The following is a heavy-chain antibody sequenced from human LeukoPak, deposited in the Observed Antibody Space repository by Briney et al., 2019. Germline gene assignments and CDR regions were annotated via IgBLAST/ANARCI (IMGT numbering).Heavy chain of an antibody. D-gene: IGHD2-2*01. CDR1: GYTFTSYG. CDR2: ISAYNDNT. J-gene: IGHJ5*01. Sequence: ASVKVSCKASGYTFTSYGINWVRQAPGQGLEWMGWISAYNDNTNYAQKYQGRVTMTTDTSTSTAYMEVRSLRSDDTAVYYCARARLVRGWFDSWGQGTLVTVSS. CDR3: ARARLVRGWFDS. V-gene: IGHV1-18*04.